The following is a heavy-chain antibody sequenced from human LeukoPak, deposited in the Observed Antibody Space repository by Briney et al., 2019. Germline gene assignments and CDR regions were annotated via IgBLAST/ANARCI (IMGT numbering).Heavy chain of an antibody. CDR3: AEDTAMANDAFDI. J-gene: IGHJ3*02. V-gene: IGHV1-69*04. CDR1: GGTFSSYA. CDR2: IIPILGIA. Sequence: ASVKVSCKASGGTFSSYAISWVRQAPGQGLEWMGRIIPILGIANYAQKFQGRVTITADKSTSTAYMELSSLRSEDTAVYYCAEDTAMANDAFDIWGQGTMGTVSS. D-gene: IGHD5-18*01.